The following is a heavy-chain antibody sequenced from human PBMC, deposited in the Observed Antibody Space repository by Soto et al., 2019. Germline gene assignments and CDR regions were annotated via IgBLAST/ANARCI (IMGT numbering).Heavy chain of an antibody. D-gene: IGHD3-22*01. Sequence: QVQLVQSGAEVKKPGSSVKVSCKASGGTFSSYTISWVRQAPGQGLEWMGRIIPILGIANYAQKFQGRVTITXXKXTXXADMELSSLRSEDTAVYYCAREGGPYYDSSGYYDYWGQGTLVTVSS. CDR3: AREGGPYYDSSGYYDY. CDR1: GGTFSSYT. CDR2: IIPILGIA. J-gene: IGHJ4*02. V-gene: IGHV1-69*08.